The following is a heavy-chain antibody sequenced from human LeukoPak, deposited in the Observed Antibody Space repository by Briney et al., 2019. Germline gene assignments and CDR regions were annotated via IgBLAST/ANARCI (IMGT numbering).Heavy chain of an antibody. D-gene: IGHD6-13*01. Sequence: GASVKVSCKASGYTFTSYGISWVRQPPGQGLEWMGWISAYNGNTNYAQKLQGRVTMTTDTSTSTAYMELRSLRSDDTAVYYCARDILSGQLVPFDYWGQGTLVTVSS. CDR3: ARDILSGQLVPFDY. CDR1: GYTFTSYG. J-gene: IGHJ4*02. CDR2: ISAYNGNT. V-gene: IGHV1-18*01.